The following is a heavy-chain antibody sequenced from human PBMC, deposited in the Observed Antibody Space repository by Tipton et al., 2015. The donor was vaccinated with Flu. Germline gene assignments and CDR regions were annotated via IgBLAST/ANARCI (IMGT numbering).Heavy chain of an antibody. Sequence: TLSLTCVVSGDSISTDYFWGWIRQPPGKGLEWIATIYHSGSTYYNPSLKSRVTISVDTSKNQFSLKLSSVTAADTAVYYCARHTGDSVRGIIDYWGQGTLVTVSS. CDR2: IYHSGST. V-gene: IGHV4-38-2*01. D-gene: IGHD3-10*02. CDR3: ARHTGDSVRGIIDY. J-gene: IGHJ4*02. CDR1: GDSISTDYF.